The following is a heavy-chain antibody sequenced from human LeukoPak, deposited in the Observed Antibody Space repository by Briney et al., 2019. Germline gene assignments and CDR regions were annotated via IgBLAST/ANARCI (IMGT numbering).Heavy chain of an antibody. J-gene: IGHJ5*02. V-gene: IGHV4-39*07. CDR2: IYYSGST. Sequence: SETLSLTCTVSGGSISSSSYYWGWIRQPPGKGLEWIGSIYYSGSTYYNPSLKSRVTISVDTSKNQFSLKLSSVTAADTAVYYCTRPVSIGNLQNWFGPWGQGTLVTVSS. CDR1: GGSISSSSYY. CDR3: TRPVSIGNLQNWFGP. D-gene: IGHD1-14*01.